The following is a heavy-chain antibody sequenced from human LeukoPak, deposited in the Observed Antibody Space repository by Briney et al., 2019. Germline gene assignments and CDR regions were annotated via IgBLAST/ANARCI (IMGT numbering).Heavy chain of an antibody. D-gene: IGHD2-2*01. Sequence: ASVKVSCKASGYTFTSYYMHWVRQAPGQGLEWMGIINPSGGSTSYAQKFQGRVTMTRDTSTSTVYMELSSLRSEDTAVYYCARDISLTNCSSSSCHLSLFDYWGQGTLVTVSS. V-gene: IGHV1-46*01. CDR1: GYTFTSYY. J-gene: IGHJ4*02. CDR3: ARDISLTNCSSSSCHLSLFDY. CDR2: INPSGGST.